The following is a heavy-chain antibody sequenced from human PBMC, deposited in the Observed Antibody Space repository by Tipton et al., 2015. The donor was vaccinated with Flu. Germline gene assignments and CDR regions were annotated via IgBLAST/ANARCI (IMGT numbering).Heavy chain of an antibody. CDR2: IDYSGTT. CDR1: GDSISTTIYY. J-gene: IGHJ6*02. Sequence: LRLSCTVSGDSISTTIYYWGWVRQPPGKGLEWIGSIDYSGTTYYNPSLKSRVTTSVDSSKNEFSLTLASLTAADTAVYYCARDLWNDRRAYYYYGVDVGGQGTTLTVSS. V-gene: IGHV4-39*07. D-gene: IGHD1-1*01. CDR3: ARDLWNDRRAYYYYGVDV.